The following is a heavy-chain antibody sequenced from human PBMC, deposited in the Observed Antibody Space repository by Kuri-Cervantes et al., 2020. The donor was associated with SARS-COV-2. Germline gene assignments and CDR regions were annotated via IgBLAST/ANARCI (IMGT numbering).Heavy chain of an antibody. D-gene: IGHD3-10*01. Sequence: SETLSLTCAVSGYSISSGYYWGWIRQPPGKGLERIGSIYHSGSTYYNPSLKSRVTISVDTPKNQFSLKLSSVTAADTAVYYCARLSMVRVYLFDYWGQGTLVTVSS. V-gene: IGHV4-38-2*01. J-gene: IGHJ4*02. CDR3: ARLSMVRVYLFDY. CDR2: IYHSGST. CDR1: GYSISSGYY.